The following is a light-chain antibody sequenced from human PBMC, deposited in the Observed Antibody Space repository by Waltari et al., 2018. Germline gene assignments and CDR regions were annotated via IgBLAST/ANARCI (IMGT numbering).Light chain of an antibody. Sequence: DIELTQSPSCLSASVGDRVTITCRASQGLGSYIAWYQQKPGKAPKLLIYAASTLQSGVPSRCSGRGSGTEFTLTISSLQPEDFATYYCQQLNSYPPYTFGQGTKLEIK. CDR2: AAS. V-gene: IGKV1-9*01. CDR1: QGLGSY. CDR3: QQLNSYPPYT. J-gene: IGKJ2*01.